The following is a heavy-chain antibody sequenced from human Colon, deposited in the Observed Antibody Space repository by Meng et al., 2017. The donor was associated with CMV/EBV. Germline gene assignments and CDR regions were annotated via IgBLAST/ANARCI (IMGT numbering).Heavy chain of an antibody. D-gene: IGHD3-10*01. CDR2: IYSNGRI. Sequence: QVQRQEPGPGLVKPSETLSLTCTVSGGSISGHYWTWIRRPAGEGLQWLGRIYSNGRIDENYSLRSRVTISVDTSKNQLSLRLTSVTAADTAVYYCGRAGARGVPIDVWGRGTLVTVSS. CDR3: GRAGARGVPIDV. CDR1: GGSISGHY. V-gene: IGHV4-4*07. J-gene: IGHJ1*01.